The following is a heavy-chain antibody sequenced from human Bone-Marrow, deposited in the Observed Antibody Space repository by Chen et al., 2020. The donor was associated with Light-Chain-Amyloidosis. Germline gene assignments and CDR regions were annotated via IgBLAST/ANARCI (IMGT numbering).Heavy chain of an antibody. D-gene: IGHD6-19*01. V-gene: IGHV4-39*02. Sequence: QLQLQESGPGLVKPSETLSLTCTVSDGSINSGDYYWGWLRQSTGKGLEWIGSIYYSGAAFYNPSLRRRVTISLDTSKNLLSLRLTSVTAADTAVYYCSIRIAVPGANEETWGQGTLVTVSS. CDR3: SIRIAVPGANEET. CDR2: IYYSGAA. CDR1: DGSINSGDYY. J-gene: IGHJ5*02.